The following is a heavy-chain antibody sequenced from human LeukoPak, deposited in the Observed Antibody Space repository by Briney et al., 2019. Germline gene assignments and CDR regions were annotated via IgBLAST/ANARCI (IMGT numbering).Heavy chain of an antibody. V-gene: IGHV1-18*01. D-gene: IGHD4-17*01. Sequence: GASVKVSCKASGYTFTSYGISWVRQAPGQGLEWMGWISAYNGNTNYAQKLQGRVTMTTDTSTSTAYMELRSLRPDDTAVYYCARGGTVTTWSDYYYYGMDVWGQGTTVTVSS. CDR2: ISAYNGNT. CDR1: GYTFTSYG. J-gene: IGHJ6*02. CDR3: ARGGTVTTWSDYYYYGMDV.